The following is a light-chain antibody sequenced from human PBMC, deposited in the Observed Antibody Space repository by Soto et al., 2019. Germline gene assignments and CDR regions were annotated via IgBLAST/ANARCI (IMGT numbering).Light chain of an antibody. CDR1: QSVTYGY. CDR3: QQYVTSQLT. Sequence: DIVLTQSPGTLFLSPGERATLSCRASQSVTYGYLAWYQLKPGQAPRLLIFGASIRATGIPDRFSGSGSGTDFTLSISRLETEEFAVYYCQQYVTSQLTFGGGTKVAIK. V-gene: IGKV3-20*01. J-gene: IGKJ4*01. CDR2: GAS.